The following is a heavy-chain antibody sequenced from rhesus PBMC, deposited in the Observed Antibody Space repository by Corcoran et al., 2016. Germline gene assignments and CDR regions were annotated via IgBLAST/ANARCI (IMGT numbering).Heavy chain of an antibody. CDR1: GGSFNTYW. CDR2: INGNSGST. V-gene: IGHV4-80*01. CDR3: ARSVAGLDF. D-gene: IGHD4-29*01. Sequence: QVQLQESGPGLVRPSETLSLTCAVSGGSFNTYWWSWIRQPPGKGLEWIGEINGNSGSTNYNPSLKSRVNISKDASENQFSRKLISVTAADTAVYACARSVAGLDFWGQGLLVTVSS. J-gene: IGHJ4*01.